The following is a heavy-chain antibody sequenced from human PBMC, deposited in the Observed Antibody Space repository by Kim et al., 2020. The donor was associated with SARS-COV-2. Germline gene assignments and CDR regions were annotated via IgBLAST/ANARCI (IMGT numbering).Heavy chain of an antibody. D-gene: IGHD6-13*01. Sequence: GGSLRLSCAASGFTFSSYNMNWVRQAPGKGLEWVSSISSSSSYINYADSVKGRFTISRDNAKNSLYLQMHSLRAEDTAVYYCARERPSSSWSFNDNWFDPWGQGTLATVSS. CDR2: ISSSSSYI. CDR1: GFTFSSYN. V-gene: IGHV3-21*01. J-gene: IGHJ5*02. CDR3: ARERPSSSWSFNDNWFDP.